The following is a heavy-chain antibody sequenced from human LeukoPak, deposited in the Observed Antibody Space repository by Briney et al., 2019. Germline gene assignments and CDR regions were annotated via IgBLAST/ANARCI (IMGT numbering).Heavy chain of an antibody. CDR3: ARVVDILTGHDTALDY. D-gene: IGHD3-9*01. CDR1: GYTFSGYY. CDR2: INPNTGGT. Sequence: GASVKVSCKASGYTFSGYYIHWVRQAPGQGLEWMGWINPNTGGTNFAQNFQGRVTITTVTSISTAYMELSRLRSDDTAVYYCARVVDILTGHDTALDYWGQGTLVTVSS. V-gene: IGHV1-2*02. J-gene: IGHJ4*02.